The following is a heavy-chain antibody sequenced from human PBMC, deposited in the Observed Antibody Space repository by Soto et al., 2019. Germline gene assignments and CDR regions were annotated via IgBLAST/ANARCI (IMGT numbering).Heavy chain of an antibody. D-gene: IGHD3-10*01. CDR2: INGDGSEE. CDR1: GFTFSTSW. Sequence: EVQLVESGGVLVQPGGSLRVSCAASGFTFSTSWMNWVRQAPGNGLEWVANINGDGSEEYYVDSVRGRFTISRDNVKNSLFLQMNSLRAEDTAVDYCAAGFPPDYWGQGTMVTVSA. J-gene: IGHJ4*02. CDR3: AAGFPPDY. V-gene: IGHV3-7*01.